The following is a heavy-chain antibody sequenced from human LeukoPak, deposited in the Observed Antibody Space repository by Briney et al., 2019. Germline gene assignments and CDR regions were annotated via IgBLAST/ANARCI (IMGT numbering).Heavy chain of an antibody. V-gene: IGHV1-2*02. D-gene: IGHD6-13*01. CDR2: INPNSGGT. J-gene: IGHJ4*02. CDR3: ARSDSSSLIYYFDY. Sequence: GASVKVSCKASGYTFTGYYMHWVRQAPGQGLEWMGWINPNSGGTNYAQKFQGRVTVTRDTSISTAYMELSRLTSDDTAVYFCARSDSSSLIYYFDYWGQGTLVTVSS. CDR1: GYTFTGYY.